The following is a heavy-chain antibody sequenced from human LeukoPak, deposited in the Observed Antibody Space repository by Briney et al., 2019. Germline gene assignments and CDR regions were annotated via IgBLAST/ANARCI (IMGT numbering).Heavy chain of an antibody. V-gene: IGHV3-13*04. J-gene: IGHJ3*02. CDR2: IGTAGDT. CDR1: GFTFSSYD. CDR3: ARASWYYDSSGYYPNPSGMHAFDI. Sequence: GGSLRLSCAASGFTFSSYDMHWVRQATGKGLEWVSAIGTAGDTYYPGSVKGRFTISRENAKNSLYLQMNSLRAGDTAVYYCARASWYYDSSGYYPNPSGMHAFDIWGQGTMVTVSS. D-gene: IGHD3-22*01.